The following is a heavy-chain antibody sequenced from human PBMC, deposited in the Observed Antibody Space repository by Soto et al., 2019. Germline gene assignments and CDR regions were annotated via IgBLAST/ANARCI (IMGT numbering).Heavy chain of an antibody. CDR3: ARDSVAATLLVDAEYFQH. CDR1: GFTFSSYS. Sequence: GGSLRLSCAASGFTFSSYSMNWVRQAPGKGLEWVSSIGSSSSYIYYADSVKGRFTISRDNAKNSLYLQMNSLRAEDTAVYYCARDSVAATLLVDAEYFQHWGQGTLVTVSS. V-gene: IGHV3-21*06. J-gene: IGHJ1*01. CDR2: IGSSSSYI. D-gene: IGHD2-15*01.